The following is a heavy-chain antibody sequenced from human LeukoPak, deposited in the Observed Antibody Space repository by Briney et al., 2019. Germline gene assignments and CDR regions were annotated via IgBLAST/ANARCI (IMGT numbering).Heavy chain of an antibody. V-gene: IGHV3-11*01. CDR2: ISSSGSTI. D-gene: IGHD2-2*01. J-gene: IGHJ6*02. Sequence: GGSLRLSCAASGFTFSDYYMSWIRQAPGKGLEWVSYISSSGSTIYYADSVKGRFTISRDNAKNSLYLQMNSLRAEDTAVYYCARAKCSSTSCRLRGYYYYYGMDVWGQGTTVTVSS. CDR1: GFTFSDYY. CDR3: ARAKCSSTSCRLRGYYYYYGMDV.